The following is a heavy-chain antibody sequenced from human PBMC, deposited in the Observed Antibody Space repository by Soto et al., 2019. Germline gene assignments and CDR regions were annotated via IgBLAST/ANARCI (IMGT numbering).Heavy chain of an antibody. Sequence: XETLSLTCTVSGGSLGSSSYYWGWIRQSPGKGLEWIGNIYYSGNTFYNPSLKSRVTISVDTSKNQFYLHLSSVTAADTAIFYCASIARPGTTHFDCWGQGTLVTVSS. V-gene: IGHV4-39*01. J-gene: IGHJ4*02. CDR1: GGSLGSSSYY. CDR2: IYYSGNT. D-gene: IGHD1-1*01. CDR3: ASIARPGTTHFDC.